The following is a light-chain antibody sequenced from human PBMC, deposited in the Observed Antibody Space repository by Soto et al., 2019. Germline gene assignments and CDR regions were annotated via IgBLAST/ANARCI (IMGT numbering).Light chain of an antibody. Sequence: DIQMTQSASTLSASVVDRVTITCRASQSISSWLAWYQQKPGKAPKLLIYKASSLESGVPSRFSGGGSGTEFTLTISSLQPDDFATYYCQQYNSYCTFGQGTKADIK. CDR2: KAS. V-gene: IGKV1-5*03. CDR1: QSISSW. CDR3: QQYNSYCT. J-gene: IGKJ1*01.